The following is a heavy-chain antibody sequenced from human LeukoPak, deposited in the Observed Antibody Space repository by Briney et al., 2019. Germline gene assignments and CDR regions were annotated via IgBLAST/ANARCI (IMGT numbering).Heavy chain of an antibody. V-gene: IGHV4-38-2*02. J-gene: IGHJ3*02. CDR3: ARVSPTTVAGTRGAFDI. D-gene: IGHD6-19*01. CDR1: GYSISSGYY. CDR2: IYHSGST. Sequence: SETLSLTCTVSGYSISSGYYWGWIRQPPGKGLEWIGSIYHSGSTYYNPSLKSRVTISVDTSKNQFSLKLSSVTAADTAVYYCARVSPTTVAGTRGAFDIWGQGTMVTVSS.